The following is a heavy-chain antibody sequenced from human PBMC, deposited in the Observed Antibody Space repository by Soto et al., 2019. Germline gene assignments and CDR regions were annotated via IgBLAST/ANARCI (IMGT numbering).Heavy chain of an antibody. CDR1: GGSISTYY. D-gene: IGHD1-1*01. Sequence: QVQLQESGPGLVKPSETLSLTCTVSGGSISTYYWSWIRQPPGKGLEWIGYIHYTGSTNYNPSLKSRVTISVDTSKNQFSLKLNSVTAADTAMYYCAKRGTRVNFDYWGQGTLVTVSS. CDR2: IHYTGST. J-gene: IGHJ4*02. V-gene: IGHV4-59*01. CDR3: AKRGTRVNFDY.